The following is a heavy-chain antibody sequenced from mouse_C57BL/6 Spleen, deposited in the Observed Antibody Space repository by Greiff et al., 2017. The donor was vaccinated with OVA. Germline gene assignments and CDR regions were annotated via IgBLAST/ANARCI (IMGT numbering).Heavy chain of an antibody. CDR3: ASGLRNFDY. CDR1: GYAFSSSW. J-gene: IGHJ2*01. V-gene: IGHV1-82*01. D-gene: IGHD1-1*01. CDR2: IYPGDGDT. Sequence: VKLQESGPELVKPGASVTISCKASGYAFSSSWMNWVKQRPGKGLEWIGRIYPGDGDTNYNGKFKGKATLTADKSSSTAYMQLSSLTSEDSAVYCCASGLRNFDYWGQGTTLTVSS.